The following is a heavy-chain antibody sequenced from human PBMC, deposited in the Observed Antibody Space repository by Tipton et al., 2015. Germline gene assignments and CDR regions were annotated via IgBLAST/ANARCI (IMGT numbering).Heavy chain of an antibody. V-gene: IGHV4-59*08. CDR2: IYHSGRT. J-gene: IGHJ4*02. Sequence: TLSLTCTVSGGSISSYYWGWIRQPPGKGLEWIASIYHSGRTHYNPSLKSRVTISVDTSKNEVSLMLTSVTAADTAVYYCACQDYDSLTRDYQTVDYWGQGTLVTVSS. CDR1: GGSISSYY. D-gene: IGHD3-9*01. CDR3: ACQDYDSLTRDYQTVDY.